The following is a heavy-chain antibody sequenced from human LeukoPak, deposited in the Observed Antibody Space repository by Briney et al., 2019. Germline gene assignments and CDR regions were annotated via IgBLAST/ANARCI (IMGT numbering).Heavy chain of an antibody. CDR1: GGSISSYY. D-gene: IGHD1-26*01. J-gene: IGHJ4*02. CDR2: IYYSGST. V-gene: IGHV4-59*08. Sequence: RSATLSLTGTAAGGSISSYYWSWIRPPRGKGLEWGGYIYYSGSTNYNPSLKRRVTISVDTSKNQFSLKLSSVTGADTAVYYCARHGGSYPGYFDYWGQGTLVTVSS. CDR3: ARHGGSYPGYFDY.